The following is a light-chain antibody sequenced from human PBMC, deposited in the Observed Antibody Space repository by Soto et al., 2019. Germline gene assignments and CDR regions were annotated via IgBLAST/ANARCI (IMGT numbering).Light chain of an antibody. CDR2: GAS. J-gene: IGKJ5*01. Sequence: EIVMTQSPATLSVSPGEGASLSCRASQSVRSNLAWYQQKPGQAPRLLIFGASTRATGIPARFSGSGSGTEFTRTISSLQSEDFAVYYCQQYNKWPPITFGQGTRLEIK. V-gene: IGKV3-15*01. CDR1: QSVRSN. CDR3: QQYNKWPPIT.